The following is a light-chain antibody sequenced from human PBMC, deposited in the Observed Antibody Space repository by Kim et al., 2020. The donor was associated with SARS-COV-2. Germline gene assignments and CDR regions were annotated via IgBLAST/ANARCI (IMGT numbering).Light chain of an antibody. CDR3: QQYYTDPIT. CDR1: QSVLTSSNKKNP. V-gene: IGKV4-1*01. J-gene: IGKJ5*01. Sequence: ATINCKSSQSVLTSSNKKNPLAWYQQKPGQPPKLLFYWASTRNSGVPDRFSGSGSGTDFTLTISSLQAEDVAVYYCQQYYTDPITFGQGTRLEIK. CDR2: WAS.